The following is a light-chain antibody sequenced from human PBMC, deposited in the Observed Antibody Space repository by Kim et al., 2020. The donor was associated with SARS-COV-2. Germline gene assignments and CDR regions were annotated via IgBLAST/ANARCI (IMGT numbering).Light chain of an antibody. CDR1: QTISTY. J-gene: IGKJ4*01. V-gene: IGKV1-39*01. CDR3: QQSYRSPLT. CDR2: TAS. Sequence: DIQMTQSPSSLSASVGDRVTITCRASQTISTYLNWFQQKPGKAPKLLISTASSLESGVPSRFRGSGSGTDFTLTISSLQHEDFGTYYCQQSYRSPLTFGGGTKVDIK.